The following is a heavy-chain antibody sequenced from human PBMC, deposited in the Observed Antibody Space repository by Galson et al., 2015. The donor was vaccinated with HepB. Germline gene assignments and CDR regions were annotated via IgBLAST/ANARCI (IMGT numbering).Heavy chain of an antibody. CDR3: ARESPLGSLLPEDS. CDR2: ISYDGSNK. D-gene: IGHD2-2*01. Sequence: SLRLSCASSGFTFRSYSMHWVRQAPGKGLEWVAAISYDGSNKYYTDSVKGRFTIARDNSKNTLFLQINSLRTEDTAVYYCARESPLGSLLPEDSWGQGTLVTVSS. V-gene: IGHV3-30*03. CDR1: GFTFRSYS. J-gene: IGHJ4*02.